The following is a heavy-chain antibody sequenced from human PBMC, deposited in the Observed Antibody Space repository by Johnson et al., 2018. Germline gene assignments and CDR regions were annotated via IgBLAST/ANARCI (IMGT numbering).Heavy chain of an antibody. CDR1: EFTFSSYA. Sequence: VQLVQSGGGLVQPGGSLRLSCASSEFTFSSYAMSWVRQAPGMGLQWVSSISGSGGYTYYADSVKGRFTISRDNSKNTLYLQMNSLRAEDTAVYYCAKSQGFFYYYDMDVWGQGTTVTGSS. D-gene: IGHD3-3*01. CDR3: AKSQGFFYYYDMDV. V-gene: IGHV3-23*04. J-gene: IGHJ6*02. CDR2: ISGSGGYT.